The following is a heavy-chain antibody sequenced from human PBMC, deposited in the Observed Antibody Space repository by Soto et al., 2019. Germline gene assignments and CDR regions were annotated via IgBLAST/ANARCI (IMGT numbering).Heavy chain of an antibody. Sequence: QVQLVQSGAEVKKPGASVKVSCKASGYSFSDYVVHWVRQAPGQRPEWMGWVNVGNDYTFYSQRLQGRVTVTTDTSARMVYMELRSLRPEDAGVYYCASDSGVAVAYAFGFWGQGTMVTVSS. CDR2: VNVGNDYT. V-gene: IGHV1-3*01. CDR1: GYSFSDYV. D-gene: IGHD6-19*01. J-gene: IGHJ3*01. CDR3: ASDSGVAVAYAFGF.